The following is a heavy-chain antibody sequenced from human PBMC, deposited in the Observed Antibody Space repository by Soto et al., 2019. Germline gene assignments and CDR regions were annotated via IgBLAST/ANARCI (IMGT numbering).Heavy chain of an antibody. CDR2: INHSGST. J-gene: IGHJ4*02. CDR3: AIKDALSATVTTRFDY. D-gene: IGHD4-17*01. CDR1: GGSFSGYY. V-gene: IGHV4-34*01. Sequence: ETLSLTCAVYGGSFSGYYWSWIRQPPGKGLEWIGEINHSGSTNYNPSLKSRVTISVDTSKNQFSLKLSSVTAADTAVYYCAIKDALSATVTTRFDYWSQGTLVTVSS.